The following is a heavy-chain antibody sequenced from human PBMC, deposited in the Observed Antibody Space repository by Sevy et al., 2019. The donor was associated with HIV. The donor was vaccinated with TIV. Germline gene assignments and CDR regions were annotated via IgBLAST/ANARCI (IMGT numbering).Heavy chain of an antibody. CDR1: GFTFSSYS. CDR3: ARAGATDPPGDY. Sequence: GGSLRLSCAASGFTFSSYSMNWVRQAPGKGLEWVSSISSSSSYIYYADSVKGRFTISRDNAKNSLYLQMNSLRAEDTAVYYCARAGATDPPGDYWGQGTLVTVSS. D-gene: IGHD1-26*01. CDR2: ISSSSSYI. J-gene: IGHJ4*02. V-gene: IGHV3-21*01.